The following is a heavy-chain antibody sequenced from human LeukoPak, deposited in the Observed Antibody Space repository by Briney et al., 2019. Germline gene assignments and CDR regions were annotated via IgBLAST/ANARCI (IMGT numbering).Heavy chain of an antibody. V-gene: IGHV4-4*07. CDR1: GGSISSYY. J-gene: IGHJ4*02. D-gene: IGHD3-22*01. CDR2: IYTRGST. CDR3: AGEGHYYDSSGYYYGGEDY. Sequence: SEALSLTCTVSGGSISSYYWSWIRQPAGKGLEWIGRIYTRGSTNYNPSLKSRVTMSVDTSKNQFSLKLSSVTAADTAVYYCAGEGHYYDSSGYYYGGEDYWGQGTLVTVSS.